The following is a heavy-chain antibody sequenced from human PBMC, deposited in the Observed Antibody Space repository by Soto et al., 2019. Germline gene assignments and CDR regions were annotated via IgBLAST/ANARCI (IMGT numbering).Heavy chain of an antibody. CDR1: GYTFTRYG. CDR3: AREGVAPYYYYGMDV. J-gene: IGHJ6*02. Sequence: ASVKVSCKASGYTFTRYGISRVRQAPGQGLEWMGWISTYNGDTNYAQTFQGRVTMTTDTSTSTVHMEVRSLRSDDTAVYYCAREGVAPYYYYGMDVWGQGTPVTVSS. V-gene: IGHV1-18*01. CDR2: ISTYNGDT. D-gene: IGHD5-12*01.